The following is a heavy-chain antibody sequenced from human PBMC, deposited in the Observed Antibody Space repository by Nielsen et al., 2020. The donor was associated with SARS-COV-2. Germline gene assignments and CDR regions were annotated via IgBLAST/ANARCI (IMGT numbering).Heavy chain of an antibody. CDR1: GITYINYG. CDR3: AKISGSQRHYFDF. Sequence: GESLKISCEASGITYINYGMSWVRQAPGKGLEWLSSIGTSGGNSFYADSVKGRFTISRDNSKNTLYLQLNSLRAEDTAVFYCAKISGSQRHYFDFWGQGALVTVSS. J-gene: IGHJ4*02. D-gene: IGHD1-26*01. CDR2: IGTSGGNS. V-gene: IGHV3-23*01.